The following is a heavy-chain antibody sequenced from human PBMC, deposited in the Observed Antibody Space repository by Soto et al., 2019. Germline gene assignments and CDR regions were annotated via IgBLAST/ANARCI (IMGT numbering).Heavy chain of an antibody. CDR3: ARDLLRSFDY. J-gene: IGHJ4*02. CDR2: ISYDGSNK. D-gene: IGHD3-3*01. V-gene: IGHV3-30*03. Sequence: QVQLVESGGGVVQPGRSLRLSCAASGFTFSSYGMHWVRQAPGKGLEWVAVISYDGSNKYYADSVKGRFTISRDNSKNTLYLQMNSLRAEDTAVYYCARDLLRSFDYWGQGTLVTVS. CDR1: GFTFSSYG.